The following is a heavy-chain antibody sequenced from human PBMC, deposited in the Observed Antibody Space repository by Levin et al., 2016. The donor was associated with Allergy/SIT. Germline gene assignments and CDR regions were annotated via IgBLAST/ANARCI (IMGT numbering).Heavy chain of an antibody. D-gene: IGHD3-22*01. Sequence: GESLKISCAASGFTFSSYAMSWVRQAPGKGLEWVSAISGSGGSTYYADSVKGRFTISRDNSKNTLYLQMNSLRAEDTAVYYCAKEVGRVVVIEVVNWGQGTLVTVSS. CDR1: GFTFSSYA. CDR3: AKEVGRVVVIEVVN. CDR2: ISGSGGST. V-gene: IGHV3-23*01. J-gene: IGHJ4*02.